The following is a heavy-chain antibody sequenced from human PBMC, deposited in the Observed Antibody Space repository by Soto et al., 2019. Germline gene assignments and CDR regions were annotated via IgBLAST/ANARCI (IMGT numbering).Heavy chain of an antibody. V-gene: IGHV3-11*06. CDR3: ARGSIIRAMDV. Sequence: GGSLRLSCAASGFTFSDYYMSWIRQAPGKGLEWVSYISGSSDYIDYADSVKGRFTISRDNAKNSLYLQMNSLRAGDTAVYFCARGSIIRAMDVWGQGTTVTGS. CDR2: ISGSSDYI. J-gene: IGHJ6*02. D-gene: IGHD3-10*01. CDR1: GFTFSDYY.